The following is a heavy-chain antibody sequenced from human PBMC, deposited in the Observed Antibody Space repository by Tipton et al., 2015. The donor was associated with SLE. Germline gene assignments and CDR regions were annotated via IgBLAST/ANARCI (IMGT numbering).Heavy chain of an antibody. CDR1: GGSISSGSYY. Sequence: TLSLTCTVSGGSISSGSYYWSWIRQPAGKGLEWIGSIYYSGSTYYNPSLKSRVTMSVDTSKNQFSLKLSSVTAADTAVYYCARDRLALDYWGQGTLVTVSS. V-gene: IGHV4-61*10. CDR2: IYYSGST. D-gene: IGHD3-16*01. CDR3: ARDRLALDY. J-gene: IGHJ4*02.